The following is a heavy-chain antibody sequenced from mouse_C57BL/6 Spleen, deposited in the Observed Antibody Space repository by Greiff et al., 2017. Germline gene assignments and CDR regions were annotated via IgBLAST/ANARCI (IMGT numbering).Heavy chain of an antibody. CDR2: IYPGSGST. D-gene: IGHD2-5*01. CDR1: GYTFTSYW. V-gene: IGHV1-55*01. J-gene: IGHJ3*01. CDR3: ARWGYSNYLFAY. Sequence: QVQLQQPGAELVKPGASVKMSCKASGYTFTSYWITWVKQRPGQGLEWIGDIYPGSGSTNYNEKFKSKSTLTVDTSSSTAYMQLSSLTSEDSAVYYCARWGYSNYLFAYWGQGTLVTVSA.